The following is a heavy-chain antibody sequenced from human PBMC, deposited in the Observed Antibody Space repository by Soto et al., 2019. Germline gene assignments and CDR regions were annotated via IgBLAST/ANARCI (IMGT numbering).Heavy chain of an antibody. D-gene: IGHD1-26*01. CDR1: GSTFSNYG. V-gene: IGHV1-18*01. Sequence: QVQLVQSGVEVKKPGASGKVSCKASGSTFSNYGISWVRQAPGQGLEWMGWFSSYNGDARYAQNLQGRANMTTVTSTSTAYMELWSLRSDDTAVYYCAREDSGGLDDWGQGTLVTVSS. CDR3: AREDSGGLDD. CDR2: FSSYNGDA. J-gene: IGHJ4*02.